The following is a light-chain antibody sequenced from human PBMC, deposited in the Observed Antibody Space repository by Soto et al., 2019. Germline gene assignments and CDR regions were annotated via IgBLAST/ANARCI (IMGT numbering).Light chain of an antibody. Sequence: EIVMTQSPATLSVSPGERATLSCRASQSVSSNLAWYQQKPVQAPRLLIYGASTRATGIPARFSGSGSGTEFTLTISSLQSEVFAVYYCQQYNNGPPFTFGQGTRLEIK. CDR3: QQYNNGPPFT. CDR1: QSVSSN. CDR2: GAS. J-gene: IGKJ5*01. V-gene: IGKV3-15*01.